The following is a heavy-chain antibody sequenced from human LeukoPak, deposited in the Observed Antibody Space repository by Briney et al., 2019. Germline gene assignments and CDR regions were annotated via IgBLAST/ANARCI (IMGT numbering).Heavy chain of an antibody. Sequence: PGGSLRLSCAASGFTFSSYSMNWVRQAPGKGLEWVSYISSSSSTIYYADSVKGRFTISRDNAKNSLYLQMNSLRAEDTAVYYCARRGATATFDYWGQGTLVTVSS. J-gene: IGHJ4*02. V-gene: IGHV3-48*04. CDR1: GFTFSSYS. D-gene: IGHD5-18*01. CDR3: ARRGATATFDY. CDR2: ISSSSSTI.